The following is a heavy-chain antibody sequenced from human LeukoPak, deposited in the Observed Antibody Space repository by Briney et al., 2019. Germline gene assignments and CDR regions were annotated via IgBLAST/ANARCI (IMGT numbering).Heavy chain of an antibody. J-gene: IGHJ4*02. CDR3: ARGNPPNHPLDY. CDR2: IWFDGSNE. V-gene: IGHV3-33*01. CDR1: GFTFSSFG. Sequence: GGSLRLSCAASGFTFSSFGMHWVRQAPGKGLEWVAVIWFDGSNEYFADSVKGRFTISRDNSKNTVYLHMNSLRAEDTAVYYCARGNPPNHPLDYWGQGTLVTVSS.